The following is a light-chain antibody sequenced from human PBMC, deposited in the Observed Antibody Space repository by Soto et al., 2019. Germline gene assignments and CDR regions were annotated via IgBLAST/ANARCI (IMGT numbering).Light chain of an antibody. CDR1: SSDVGGYNY. Sequence: QSALTQPASVSGSPGQSITLSCTGTSSDVGGYNYVSWYQQHPGKAPTLMIYDVSNRPSGVSNRFSGSKSGNTASLTISGLQAEDEADYYCSSYTSSSTYVFGTGTKLTVL. J-gene: IGLJ1*01. V-gene: IGLV2-14*01. CDR2: DVS. CDR3: SSYTSSSTYV.